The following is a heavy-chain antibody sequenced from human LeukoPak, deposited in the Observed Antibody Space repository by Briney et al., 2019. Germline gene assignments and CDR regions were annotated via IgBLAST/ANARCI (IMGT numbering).Heavy chain of an antibody. CDR2: IRYDGSNN. CDR1: DFTFSNFG. V-gene: IGHV3-30*02. CDR3: ARTAVAGTLRWFDL. D-gene: IGHD6-19*01. Sequence: PGGSLRLSCVASDFTFSNFGMHWVRQAPGKGLEWLSFIRYDGSNNYHADSVKGRFSISRDNSKYTLHLQMNTLRPDDTAVYYCARTAVAGTLRWFDLWGQGTLVIVSS. J-gene: IGHJ5*02.